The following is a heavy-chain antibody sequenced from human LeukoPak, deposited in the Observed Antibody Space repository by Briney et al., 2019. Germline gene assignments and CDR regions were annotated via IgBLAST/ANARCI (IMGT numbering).Heavy chain of an antibody. CDR2: IDPNSRGT. J-gene: IGHJ5*02. Sequence: ASVKVSCKASGYTFTDNYVHWLRQAPGQGLEWMGWIDPNSRGTKYAQKFQGRVTMTGDTSSTTAYMELTKVRSDDTAVYYCARGRYSDYGGSWFDPWGQGTLVIVSS. CDR3: ARGRYSDYGGSWFDP. V-gene: IGHV1-2*02. D-gene: IGHD4-23*01. CDR1: GYTFTDNY.